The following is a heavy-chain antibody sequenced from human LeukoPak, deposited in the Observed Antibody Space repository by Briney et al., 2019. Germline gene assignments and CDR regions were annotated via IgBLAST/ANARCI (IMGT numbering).Heavy chain of an antibody. CDR2: ISGSGGST. Sequence: PGGSLRLSCAASGFTSSSYAMSWVRQAPGKGLEWVSAISGSGGSTYYADSVKGRFTISRDNSKNTLYLQMNSLRSEDTAVYYCARGERYSSGWYGSNYYYYMDVWGKGTTVTVSS. D-gene: IGHD6-19*01. V-gene: IGHV3-23*01. CDR1: GFTSSSYA. J-gene: IGHJ6*03. CDR3: ARGERYSSGWYGSNYYYYMDV.